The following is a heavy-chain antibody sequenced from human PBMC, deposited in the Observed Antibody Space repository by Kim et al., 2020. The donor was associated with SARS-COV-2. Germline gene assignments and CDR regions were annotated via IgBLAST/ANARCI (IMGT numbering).Heavy chain of an antibody. CDR1: GFTFNTYF. V-gene: IGHV3-74*01. CDR3: ARGGLLGAIDF. D-gene: IGHD1-26*01. Sequence: GGSLRLSCAASGFTFNTYFMDWVRQVPGKGLVWVSDINREGTITRYAYSVKGRFTISRDNAKDTLSLQMNSLGVEDTAVYYCARGGLLGAIDFWGQGTLVTVSS. J-gene: IGHJ4*02. CDR2: INREGTIT.